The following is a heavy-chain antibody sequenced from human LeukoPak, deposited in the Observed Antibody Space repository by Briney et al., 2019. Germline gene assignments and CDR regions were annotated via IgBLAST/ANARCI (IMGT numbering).Heavy chain of an antibody. CDR1: GFTFSSYA. CDR2: ISYDGSNK. CDR3: AREVGTSRVGYYYYMDV. V-gene: IGHV3-30-3*01. J-gene: IGHJ6*03. Sequence: GRSLRLSCAASGFTFSSYAIHWVRQAPGKGLEWVAVISYDGSNKYYADSVKGRFTISRDNSKNTLYLQMNSLRAEDTAVYYCAREVGTSRVGYYYYMDVWGKGTTVTVSS. D-gene: IGHD2-2*01.